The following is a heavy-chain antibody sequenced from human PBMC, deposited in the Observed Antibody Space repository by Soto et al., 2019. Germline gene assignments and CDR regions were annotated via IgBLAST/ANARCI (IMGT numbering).Heavy chain of an antibody. D-gene: IGHD2-2*01. CDR2: IYYSGST. CDR3: ARPSGSTTHYGMDV. V-gene: IGHV4-39*01. J-gene: IGHJ6*02. Sequence: PSETLSLTCTVSGGSISSSSYYWGWIRQPPGKGLEWIGSIYYSGSTYYNPSLKSRVTISVDTSKNQFSLKLSSVTAADTAVYYCARPSGSTTHYGMDVWGQRTTVTVSS. CDR1: GGSISSSSYY.